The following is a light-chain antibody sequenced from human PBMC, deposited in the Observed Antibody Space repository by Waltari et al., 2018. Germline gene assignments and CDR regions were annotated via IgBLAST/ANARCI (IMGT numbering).Light chain of an antibody. CDR1: STYVCNYNY. Sequence: QSALTQPPSASGSPGQSVTLSCTGTSTYVCNYNYVSWFQQHPGKAHNLLIYEVTKRPTGGPDRFAGSRSGNTASLTVSGLQAEDEADYYCSSYAAGDIWIFGGGTKLTVL. J-gene: IGLJ2*01. CDR2: EVT. V-gene: IGLV2-8*01. CDR3: SSYAAGDIWI.